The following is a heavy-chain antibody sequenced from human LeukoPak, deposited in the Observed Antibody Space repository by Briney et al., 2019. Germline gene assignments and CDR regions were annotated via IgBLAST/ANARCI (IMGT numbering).Heavy chain of an antibody. CDR1: GXXXXXYX. J-gene: IGHJ5*02. D-gene: IGHD6-19*01. CDR3: GXGLAVNWFDP. CDR2: IYYSGST. V-gene: IGHV4-59*12. Sequence: SGXXXXXYXWSWIRQPPGKGLEWSGYIYYSGSTNYNPSLKSRVTISVDXXXNQFSLKMSSVNAADTAVYYCGXGLAVNWFDPWGQGTLVTVSS.